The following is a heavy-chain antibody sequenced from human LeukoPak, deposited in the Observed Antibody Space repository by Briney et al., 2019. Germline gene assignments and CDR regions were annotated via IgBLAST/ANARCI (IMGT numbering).Heavy chain of an antibody. CDR3: ARTFDRETAILDYYYYYMDV. D-gene: IGHD5-18*01. V-gene: IGHV3-7*01. CDR1: GFPFSVYW. CDR2: IDNDGSQK. Sequence: GGSLRLSCGASGFPFSVYWMXXXXXXXXXXXXXXATIDNDGSQKYYLDSVKGRFTXSRDNAKNSLSLQMNSLRAEDAAVYYCARTFDRETAILDYYYYYMDVWGNGTTVIVSS. J-gene: IGHJ6*03.